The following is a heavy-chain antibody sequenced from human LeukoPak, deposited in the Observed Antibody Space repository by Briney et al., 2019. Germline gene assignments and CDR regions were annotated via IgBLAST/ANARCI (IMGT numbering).Heavy chain of an antibody. J-gene: IGHJ3*02. Sequence: ASVKVSCXASGSTFTSYYMHWVRQAPGQGLEWMGIINPSGGSTSYAQKFQGRVTMTRDTSTSTVYMELSSLRSEDTAVYYCARSGVLDSTPGAFDIWGQGTMVTVSS. V-gene: IGHV1-46*01. CDR3: ARSGVLDSTPGAFDI. CDR2: INPSGGST. D-gene: IGHD3/OR15-3a*01. CDR1: GSTFTSYY.